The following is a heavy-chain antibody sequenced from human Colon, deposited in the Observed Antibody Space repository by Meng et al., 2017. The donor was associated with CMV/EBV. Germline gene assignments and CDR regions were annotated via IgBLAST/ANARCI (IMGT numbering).Heavy chain of an antibody. V-gene: IGHV3-21*01. D-gene: IGHD5-12*01. CDR3: ARERGGNLVATRLDFDL. CDR2: ISSVSTYI. J-gene: IGHJ2*01. CDR1: FPVNNYR. Sequence: FPVNNYRMNGVRLAPGRGLEWVSSISSVSTYISYADSAKGRFTISRDNANNALYLQMNGLRADDTAIYYCARERGGNLVATRLDFDLWGRGTLVTVSS.